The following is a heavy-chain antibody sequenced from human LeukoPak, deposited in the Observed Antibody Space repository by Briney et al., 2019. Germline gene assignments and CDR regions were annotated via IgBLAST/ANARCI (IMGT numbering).Heavy chain of an antibody. Sequence: PGGSLRLSCAASGFTFSSYSMNWVRQAPGKGLEWVSYISSSSSTIYYADSVKGRFTISRDNAKNSLYLQMNSLRAEDTAVYCCARKNGDNVYFDYWGQGALVIVFS. J-gene: IGHJ4*02. D-gene: IGHD4-17*01. CDR3: ARKNGDNVYFDY. CDR2: ISSSSSTI. CDR1: GFTFSSYS. V-gene: IGHV3-48*01.